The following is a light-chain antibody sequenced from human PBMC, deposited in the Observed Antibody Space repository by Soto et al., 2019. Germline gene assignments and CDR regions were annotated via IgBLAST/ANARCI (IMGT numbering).Light chain of an antibody. CDR2: DTS. Sequence: EIVLTHSPATLSLSPGEGATLSCRASQSISTYLAWYQQKPGQAPRLLIYDTSSRATGIPARFSGSGSRTDFTLTISSLEPEDFAVYYCQQRSDWPPWTFGQGTKVEIK. CDR1: QSISTY. V-gene: IGKV3-11*01. CDR3: QQRSDWPPWT. J-gene: IGKJ1*01.